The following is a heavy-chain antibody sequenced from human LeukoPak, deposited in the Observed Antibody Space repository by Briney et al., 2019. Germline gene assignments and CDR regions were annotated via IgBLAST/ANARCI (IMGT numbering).Heavy chain of an antibody. V-gene: IGHV1-2*02. J-gene: IGHJ5*02. CDR2: INPNSGGT. CDR1: GYTFTGYY. CDR3: ARGRDIVVVPAAIPSWFDP. D-gene: IGHD2-2*02. Sequence: ASVKVSCKASGYTFTGYYMHWVRPAPGQGLEWMGWINPNSGGTNYAQKFQGRVTMTRDTSISTAYMELSRLRSDDTAVYYCARGRDIVVVPAAIPSWFDPWGQGTLVTVSS.